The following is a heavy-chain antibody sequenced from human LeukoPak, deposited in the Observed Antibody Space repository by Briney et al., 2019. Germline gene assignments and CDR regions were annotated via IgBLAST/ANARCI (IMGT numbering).Heavy chain of an antibody. J-gene: IGHJ4*02. CDR2: IDYSEST. Sequence: SSETLSLTCTVSGGSISTYYWSWIRRPPGKGLEWIGFIDYSESTNYHPSLKSRVTISVDTSKNQFSLKLSSVTAADTAVYYCAKDYCSGGSCYSGEILYWGQGTLVTVSS. D-gene: IGHD2-15*01. CDR1: GGSISTYY. V-gene: IGHV4-59*01. CDR3: AKDYCSGGSCYSGEILY.